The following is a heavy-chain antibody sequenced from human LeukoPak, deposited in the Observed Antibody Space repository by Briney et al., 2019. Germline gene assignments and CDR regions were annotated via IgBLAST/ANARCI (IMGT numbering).Heavy chain of an antibody. V-gene: IGHV1-2*02. CDR3: ARVRSSGGHFDY. D-gene: IGHD6-19*01. Sequence: ASVKVSCKASGYTFTGHYMHWVRQAPGQGLEWMGWINPNSGGTNYAQKFQGRVTMTRDTSISTAYMELSRLRSDDTAVYYCARVRSSGGHFDYWGQGTLVTVSS. J-gene: IGHJ4*02. CDR1: GYTFTGHY. CDR2: INPNSGGT.